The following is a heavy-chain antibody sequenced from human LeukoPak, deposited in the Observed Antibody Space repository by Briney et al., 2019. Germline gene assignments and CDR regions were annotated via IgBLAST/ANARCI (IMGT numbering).Heavy chain of an antibody. CDR1: GFTFSTYG. Sequence: PGRSLRLSCGASGFTFSTYGMHWVRQAPGKGLEWVAVIWYDGSNKYYADSVKGRFTISRDNSKYTLYLQMNSLRAEDTAVYYCARGEYSGSSGFDYWGQGSLVTVSS. J-gene: IGHJ4*02. CDR3: ARGEYSGSSGFDY. V-gene: IGHV3-33*01. CDR2: IWYDGSNK. D-gene: IGHD6-6*01.